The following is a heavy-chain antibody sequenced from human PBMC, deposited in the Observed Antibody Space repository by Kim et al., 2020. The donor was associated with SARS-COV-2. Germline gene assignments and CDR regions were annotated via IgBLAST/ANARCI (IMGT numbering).Heavy chain of an antibody. V-gene: IGHV3-23*03. CDR2: IYSGGSGT. J-gene: IGHJ6*01. CDR1: GFTFSSYA. CDR3: AKEHFIGSYYFGLGNYY. Sequence: GGSLRLSCAASGFTFSSYAMSWVRQAPGKGLEWVSVIYSGGSGTYYADSVKGRFTISRDNSENTLNLQMNSLRAEDTAVYDCAKEHFIGSYYFGLGNYY. D-gene: IGHD1-26*01.